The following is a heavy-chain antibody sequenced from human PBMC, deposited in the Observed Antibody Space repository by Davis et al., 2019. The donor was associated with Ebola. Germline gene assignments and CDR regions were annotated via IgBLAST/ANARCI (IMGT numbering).Heavy chain of an antibody. Sequence: MPSETLSLTCAVSGGSISSGGYSWSWIRQPTGKGLEWIGYIYHSGSTYYNPSFKSRLTISVDMSKNQFSLELSSVTAADTAVYYCARDAGMAAAGTAYFDYWGQGTLVTVSS. CDR2: IYHSGST. J-gene: IGHJ4*02. CDR1: GGSISSGGYS. D-gene: IGHD6-13*01. CDR3: ARDAGMAAAGTAYFDY. V-gene: IGHV4-30-2*01.